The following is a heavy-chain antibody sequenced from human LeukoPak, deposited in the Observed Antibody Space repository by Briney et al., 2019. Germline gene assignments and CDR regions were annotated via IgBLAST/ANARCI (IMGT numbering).Heavy chain of an antibody. Sequence: GGSLRLSCAASGFTFSSYWMSWVRQAPGKGLEWVANIKQDGSEKYSVDSVKGRFTISRDNAKNSLYLQMNSLRAEDTAVYYCARDGDIVVVPAAIGYYGMDVWGQGTTVTVSS. CDR3: ARDGDIVVVPAAIGYYGMDV. D-gene: IGHD2-2*01. V-gene: IGHV3-7*01. CDR2: IKQDGSEK. CDR1: GFTFSSYW. J-gene: IGHJ6*02.